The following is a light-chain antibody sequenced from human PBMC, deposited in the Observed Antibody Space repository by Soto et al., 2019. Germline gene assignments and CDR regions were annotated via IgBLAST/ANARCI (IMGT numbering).Light chain of an antibody. J-gene: IGKJ2*01. CDR1: QSLVHSDGNTY. CDR2: KVS. Sequence: DIVLTQTHLSSPVTLGQPASISCRSSQSLVHSDGNTYLSWFHQRPGQPPRLLIDKVSNRFSGVPDRFSGSGAGTDFTLKISRVEAEDVGIYFCMQATQYRPYTFGQGTKLEIK. V-gene: IGKV2-24*01. CDR3: MQATQYRPYT.